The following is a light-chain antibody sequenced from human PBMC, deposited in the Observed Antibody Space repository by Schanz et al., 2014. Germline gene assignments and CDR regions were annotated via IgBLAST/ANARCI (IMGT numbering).Light chain of an antibody. J-gene: IGKJ1*01. CDR3: QHYNTSPWT. V-gene: IGKV1-5*03. Sequence: DIQMTQSPSTLSASVGDRVTITCRASQSISTLLAWYQQKPGKAPKLLIYKASSLESGVPSRFSGSGSGTEFTLTISSLQPDDFATYYCQHYNTSPWTFGQGTKVEI. CDR2: KAS. CDR1: QSISTL.